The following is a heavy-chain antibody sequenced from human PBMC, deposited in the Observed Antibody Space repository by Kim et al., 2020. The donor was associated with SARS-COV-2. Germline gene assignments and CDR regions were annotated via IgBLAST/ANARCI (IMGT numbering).Heavy chain of an antibody. CDR3: AKVSCSGSKCCTYDY. D-gene: IGHD2-15*01. J-gene: IGHJ4*01. CDR1: GFTFSTYA. V-gene: IGHV3-23*01. Sequence: GGSLRLSCAASGFTFSTYAMNWVRQAPGKGLEWVSAISGGGDNRDAADSVKGRFTISRDNTKSSLYLQMNKMRAEDTAFYYCAKVSCSGSKCCTYDYWG. CDR2: ISGGGDNR.